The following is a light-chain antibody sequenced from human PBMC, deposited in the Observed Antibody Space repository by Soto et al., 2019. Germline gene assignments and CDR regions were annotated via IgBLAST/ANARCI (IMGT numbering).Light chain of an antibody. CDR2: DAS. J-gene: IGKJ5*01. CDR1: QSVGQS. Sequence: EIVMTQSPVTLSVSPGERATLSCRASQSVGQSLAWYQQRPGQAPRLLMYDASTRATGIPARFSGSGSGTEFTLTISSLQSEDFAVYYCQEYNNWPPITFGQGTRREIK. CDR3: QEYNNWPPIT. V-gene: IGKV3-15*01.